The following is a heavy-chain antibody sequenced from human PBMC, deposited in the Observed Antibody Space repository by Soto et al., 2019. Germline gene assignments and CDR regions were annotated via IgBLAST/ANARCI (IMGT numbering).Heavy chain of an antibody. CDR1: GFTFSSYS. CDR2: ISSSSSTI. CDR3: ARDPSPLQQLKAYYYYYMDV. Sequence: PGGSLRLSCAASGFTFSSYSMNWVRQAPGKGLEWVSYISSSSSTIYYADSVKGRFTISRDNAKNSLYLQMSSLRAEDTAVYYCARDPSPLQQLKAYYYYYMDVWGKGTTVTVSS. J-gene: IGHJ6*03. D-gene: IGHD6-13*01. V-gene: IGHV3-48*01.